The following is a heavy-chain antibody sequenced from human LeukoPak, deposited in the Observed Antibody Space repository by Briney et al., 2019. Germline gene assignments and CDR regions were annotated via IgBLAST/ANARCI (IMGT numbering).Heavy chain of an antibody. D-gene: IGHD3-10*01. CDR1: GGSFSGFY. CDR2: INHSGST. Sequence: SETLSLTCAVYGGSFSGFYWTWIRQSPGKGLEWIGEINHSGSTNYNPSLRSRVTISVDTSKNQFSLKLTSVIAADTAVYYCARGAGEFDPWGQGTLVTVSS. J-gene: IGHJ5*02. V-gene: IGHV4-34*01. CDR3: ARGAGEFDP.